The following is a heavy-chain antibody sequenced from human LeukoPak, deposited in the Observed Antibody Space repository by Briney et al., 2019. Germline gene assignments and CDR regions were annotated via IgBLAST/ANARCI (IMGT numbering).Heavy chain of an antibody. J-gene: IGHJ4*02. Sequence: GASVKVSCRASGYTFNTYGVTWVRQVPGQGFEWMGWISLYNGDTNYAQKFQGRVTMTTDTLTSTVFMELRSLRSDDTAVYFCARGGWSGFYGIDYGGQGTLVTVS. D-gene: IGHD3-3*01. V-gene: IGHV1-18*01. CDR3: ARGGWSGFYGIDY. CDR2: ISLYNGDT. CDR1: GYTFNTYG.